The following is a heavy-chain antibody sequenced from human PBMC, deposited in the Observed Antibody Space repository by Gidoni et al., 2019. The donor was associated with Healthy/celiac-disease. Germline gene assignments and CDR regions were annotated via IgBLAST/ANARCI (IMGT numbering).Heavy chain of an antibody. D-gene: IGHD6-19*01. CDR3: ATDIVSSGWYDAFDI. CDR1: GYTITELS. V-gene: IGHV1-24*01. CDR2: FDREEGET. Sequence: QVQLVQSGAEVKKPGAPGKVYCQVSGYTITELSMHWVRQAPGKGLEWVGGFDREEGETSYVQKCQGRVTMTEDTSTDTAYVELSSLRSEDTAVYYCATDIVSSGWYDAFDIWGQGTMVTVSS. J-gene: IGHJ3*02.